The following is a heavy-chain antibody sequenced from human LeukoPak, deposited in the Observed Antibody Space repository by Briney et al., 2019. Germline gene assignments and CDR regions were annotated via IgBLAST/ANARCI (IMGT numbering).Heavy chain of an antibody. CDR2: IYYSGST. Sequence: PSETLSLTCTVSGGSISSYYWSWIRQPPGKGLEWIGYIYYSGSTNYNPSLKSRVTISVDTSKNQFSLKLSSVTAADTAVYYCARQGYDILTGYYYYYYYMDVWGKGTTVTISS. J-gene: IGHJ6*03. CDR3: ARQGYDILTGYYYYYYYMDV. D-gene: IGHD3-9*01. V-gene: IGHV4-59*08. CDR1: GGSISSYY.